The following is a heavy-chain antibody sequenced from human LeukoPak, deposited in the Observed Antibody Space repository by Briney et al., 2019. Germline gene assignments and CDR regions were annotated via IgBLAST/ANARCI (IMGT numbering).Heavy chain of an antibody. CDR3: ATSIVGLTYDENFQH. D-gene: IGHD1-26*01. V-gene: IGHV3-53*01. CDR1: GFAVRSNH. CDR2: IFNGGST. J-gene: IGHJ1*01. Sequence: GGSLRPSCAASGFAVRSNHMNWVRQAPGKGLEWVSVIFNGGSTYYADSVKGRFTISRDNSKNTLYLQMNSLRAEDTAVYYCATSIVGLTYDENFQHWGQGTLVTVSS.